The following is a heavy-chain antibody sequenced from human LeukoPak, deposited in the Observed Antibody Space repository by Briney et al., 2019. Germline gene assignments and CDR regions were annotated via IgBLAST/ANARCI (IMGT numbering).Heavy chain of an antibody. J-gene: IGHJ4*02. Sequence: PGGSLRLSCAASGFTFSSYGMHWVRQAPGKGLEWVAFISYGGSNKYYADSVKGRFTISRDNSKNTLYLQMNSLRAEDTAVYYCARVGGYRHVYFPGNYWGQGTVVTVSS. D-gene: IGHD5-18*01. CDR1: GFTFSSYG. CDR2: ISYGGSNK. CDR3: ARVGGYRHVYFPGNY. V-gene: IGHV3-30*03.